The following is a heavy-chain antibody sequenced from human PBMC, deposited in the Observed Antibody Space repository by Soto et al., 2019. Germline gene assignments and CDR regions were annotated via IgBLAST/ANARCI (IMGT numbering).Heavy chain of an antibody. D-gene: IGHD2-21*01. J-gene: IGHJ6*02. Sequence: GGSLRLSCAASGFTFSSYWMHWVRQAPGKGLVWVSRINSDGSSTSYADSVKGRFTISRDNAKNTLYLQVNSLRAEDTAVYYCARKKHIVVARPYGMDVWGQGTTVTVSS. CDR1: GFTFSSYW. CDR3: ARKKHIVVARPYGMDV. CDR2: INSDGSST. V-gene: IGHV3-74*01.